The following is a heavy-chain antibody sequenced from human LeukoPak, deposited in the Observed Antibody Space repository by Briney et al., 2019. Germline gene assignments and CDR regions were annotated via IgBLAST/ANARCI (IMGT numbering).Heavy chain of an antibody. D-gene: IGHD3-16*01. Sequence: SETPSLTCTVSGGSISSSSYYWGWIRQPPGKGLEWIGSIYYSGSTYYNPSLKSRVTISVDTSKNQFSLKLSSVTAADTAVYYCARCLIWGSGSLPSDPWGQGTLVTVSS. CDR3: ARCLIWGSGSLPSDP. J-gene: IGHJ5*02. CDR1: GGSISSSSYY. CDR2: IYYSGST. V-gene: IGHV4-39*07.